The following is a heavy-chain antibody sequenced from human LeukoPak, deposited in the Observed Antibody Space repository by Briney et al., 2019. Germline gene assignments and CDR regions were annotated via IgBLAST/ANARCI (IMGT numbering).Heavy chain of an antibody. CDR1: GFTFDDCA. D-gene: IGHD6-19*01. CDR2: ISGDGGST. J-gene: IGHJ5*02. V-gene: IGHV3-43*02. CDR3: ARTSGWYNWFDP. Sequence: GGSLRLSCAASGFTFDDCAMHWVRQAPGKGLEWVSLISGDGGSTYYADSVKGRFTISRDNSKNSLYLQMNSLRTEDTALYYCARTSGWYNWFDPWGQGTLVTVSS.